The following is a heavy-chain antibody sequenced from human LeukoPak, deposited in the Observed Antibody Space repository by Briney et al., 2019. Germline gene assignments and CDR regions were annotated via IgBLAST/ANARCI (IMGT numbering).Heavy chain of an antibody. D-gene: IGHD3-10*02. V-gene: IGHV3-21*01. J-gene: IGHJ6*04. CDR2: ISGSTTDI. CDR1: GFTFTAYT. Sequence: GGSLRLSCAASGFTFTAYTINWVRQAPGKVLEWVSYISGSTTDIYYADSVKGRFTISRDNAKRSVYPQMNSLGVEDTAVYYCAELGITMIGGVWGKGTTVTISS. CDR3: AELGITMIGGV.